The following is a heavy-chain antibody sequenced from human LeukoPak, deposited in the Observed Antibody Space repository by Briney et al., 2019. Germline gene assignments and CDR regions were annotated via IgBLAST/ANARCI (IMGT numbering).Heavy chain of an antibody. CDR3: ASAGGRQQPTTHWFDP. CDR2: INHSGST. D-gene: IGHD6-13*01. V-gene: IGHV4-34*01. J-gene: IGHJ5*02. Sequence: SETLSLTCAVYGGSFSGYYWSWIRQPPGKGLEWIWEINHSGSTNYNPSLKSRVTISVDTSKNQFSLKLSSVTAADTAVYYCASAGGRQQPTTHWFDPWGQGTLVTVSS. CDR1: GGSFSGYY.